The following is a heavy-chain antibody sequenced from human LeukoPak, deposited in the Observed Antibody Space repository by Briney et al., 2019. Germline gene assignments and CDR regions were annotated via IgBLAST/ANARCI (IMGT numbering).Heavy chain of an antibody. D-gene: IGHD6-19*01. V-gene: IGHV3-23*01. CDR2: ISDSGGST. CDR3: AKLIAVAGTDDY. CDR1: GFTFSSNA. J-gene: IGHJ4*02. Sequence: GGSLRLSCAASGFTFSSNAMSWVRQAPGKGLEWVSAISDSGGSTYYADSVKGRFTISRDNSKNTLYLQMNSLRAEDTAVYYCAKLIAVAGTDDYWGQGTLVTVSS.